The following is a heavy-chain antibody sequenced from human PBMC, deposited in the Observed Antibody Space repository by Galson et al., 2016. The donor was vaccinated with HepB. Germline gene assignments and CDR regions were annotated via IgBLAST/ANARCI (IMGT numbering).Heavy chain of an antibody. V-gene: IGHV3-53*01. CDR3: ARGGASSAGGS. D-gene: IGHD1-26*01. J-gene: IGHJ5*02. Sequence: SLRLSCAASGFAVSSNFLTWVRQAPGKGLEWVSLIYGGGGTNYADSVEGRFTISRDNSNNTLYLQMNSLRVDDTAVYYCARGGASSAGGSWGQGTLVTVSS. CDR1: GFAVSSNF. CDR2: IYGGGGT.